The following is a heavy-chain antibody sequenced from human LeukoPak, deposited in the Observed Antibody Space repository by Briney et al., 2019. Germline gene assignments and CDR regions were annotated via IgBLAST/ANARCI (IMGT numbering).Heavy chain of an antibody. V-gene: IGHV4-31*03. D-gene: IGHD3-22*01. CDR1: GGSISSGGYY. CDR2: IYYSGST. CDR3: ASSGVYYYDSSGYPDAFDI. Sequence: PSETLSLTCTVSGGSISSGGYYWSWIRQHPGKGLEWIGYIYYSGSTYYNPSLKSRVTISVDTSKNQFSLKLSSVTAADTAVYYRASSGVYYYDSSGYPDAFDIWGQGTMVTVSS. J-gene: IGHJ3*02.